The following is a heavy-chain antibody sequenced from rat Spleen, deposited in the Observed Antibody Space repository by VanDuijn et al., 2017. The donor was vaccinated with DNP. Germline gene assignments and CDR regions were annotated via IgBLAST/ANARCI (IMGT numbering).Heavy chain of an antibody. CDR2: VNSAGTT. CDR3: ARGNDDYLPYWYFDF. V-gene: IGHV3-3*01. D-gene: IGHD1-12*03. J-gene: IGHJ1*01. CDR1: GYSITSSYR. Sequence: EVQLQESGPGLVKPSQSLSLTCSVTGYSITSSYRWNWIRKFPGNKLEWMGSVNSAGTTNYNPSLKSRISITRDTSNNQFFLQLKSVTTEDTATYYCARGNDDYLPYWYFDFWGPGTMVTVSS.